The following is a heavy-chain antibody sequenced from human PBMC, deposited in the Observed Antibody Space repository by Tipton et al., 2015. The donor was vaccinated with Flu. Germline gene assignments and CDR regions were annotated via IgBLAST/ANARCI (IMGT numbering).Heavy chain of an antibody. D-gene: IGHD2-15*01. CDR2: IKQDGSEK. Sequence: GSLRLSCAASGFTVSSNYMSWVRQAPGKGLEWVANIKQDGSEKYYVDSVKGRFTISRDNAKNSLYLQMNSLRAEDTAVYYCARDKTDVVVVAATVPWFDPWGQGTLVTVSS. V-gene: IGHV3-7*03. CDR1: GFTVSSNY. CDR3: ARDKTDVVVVAATVPWFDP. J-gene: IGHJ5*02.